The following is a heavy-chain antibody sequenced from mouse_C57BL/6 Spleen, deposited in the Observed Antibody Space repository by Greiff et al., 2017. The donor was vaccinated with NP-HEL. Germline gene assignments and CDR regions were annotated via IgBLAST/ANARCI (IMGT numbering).Heavy chain of an antibody. D-gene: IGHD2-1*01. CDR3: ARRIELYYGNYGAMDY. Sequence: QVQLQQSGAELARPGASVKLSCKASGYTFTSYGISWVKQRTGQGLEWIGEIYPRSGNTYYNEKFKGKATLTADKSSSTAYMELRSLTSEDSAVYFCARRIELYYGNYGAMDYWGQGTSVTVSS. V-gene: IGHV1-81*01. CDR2: IYPRSGNT. CDR1: GYTFTSYG. J-gene: IGHJ4*01.